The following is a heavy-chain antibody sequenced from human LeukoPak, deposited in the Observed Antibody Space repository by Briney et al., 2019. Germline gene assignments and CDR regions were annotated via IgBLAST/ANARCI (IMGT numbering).Heavy chain of an antibody. V-gene: IGHV3-21*01. CDR3: ARASVLLWFGELFPASIDY. D-gene: IGHD3-10*01. CDR2: ISSSSSYI. CDR1: GFTFSSYS. J-gene: IGHJ4*02. Sequence: PGGSLRLSCAASGFTFSSYSMNWVRQAPGKGLEWVSSISSSSSYIYYADSVKGRFTISRDNAKNSLYLQMNSLRAEDTAVYYCARASVLLWFGELFPASIDYWGQGTLVTVSS.